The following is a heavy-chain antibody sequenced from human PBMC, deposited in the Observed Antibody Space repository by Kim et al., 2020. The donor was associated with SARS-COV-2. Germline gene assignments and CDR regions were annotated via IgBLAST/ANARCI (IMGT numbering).Heavy chain of an antibody. J-gene: IGHJ6*02. CDR1: GGSISSYY. CDR3: AGDIVVVPAARREGYYYGMDV. V-gene: IGHV4-59*08. CDR2: IYYSGST. D-gene: IGHD2-2*01. Sequence: SETLSLTCTVSGGSISSYYWSWIRQPPGKGLEWIGYIYYSGSTNYNPSLKSQVTISVDTSKNQFSLKLSSVTAADTAVYYCAGDIVVVPAARREGYYYGMDVWGQGTTVTVSS.